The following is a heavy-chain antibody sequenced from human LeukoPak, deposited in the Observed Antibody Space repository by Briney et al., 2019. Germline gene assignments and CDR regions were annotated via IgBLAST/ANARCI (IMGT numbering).Heavy chain of an antibody. CDR3: ARDLAWGAFDY. Sequence: GGSLRLSCAASGFTFSTYTMNWVRQAPGKGLEWVSSISSGSSYIFYADSVKGRFTISRDNAKNSLYLQMNSLRVEDTAVYYCARDLAWGAFDYWGQGTLVSVSS. D-gene: IGHD7-27*01. CDR1: GFTFSTYT. V-gene: IGHV3-21*04. CDR2: ISSGSSYI. J-gene: IGHJ4*02.